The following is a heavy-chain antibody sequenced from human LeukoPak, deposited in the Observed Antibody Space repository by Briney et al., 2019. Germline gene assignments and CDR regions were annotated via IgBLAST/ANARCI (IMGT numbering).Heavy chain of an antibody. CDR3: ARGYYDFWSGYSTWYDY. V-gene: IGHV3-74*01. D-gene: IGHD3-3*01. J-gene: IGHJ4*02. Sequence: QPGGSLRLSCAASGFTFSSYWMHWVRQAPGKGLVWVSRINSDGSSTSYADSVKGRFTISRDNAKNTLYLQMNSLRAEDTAVYYCARGYYDFWSGYSTWYDYWGQGTLVTVSS. CDR1: GFTFSSYW. CDR2: INSDGSST.